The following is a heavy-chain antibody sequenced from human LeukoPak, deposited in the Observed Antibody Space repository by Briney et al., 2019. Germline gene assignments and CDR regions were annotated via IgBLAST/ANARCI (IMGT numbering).Heavy chain of an antibody. Sequence: PSGTLSLTCAVSGGSISSSNWWSWVRQPPGKGLEWIGEIYHSGSTNYNPSLKSRVTISIGTSKNQFSLRPTSVTAADTAVYFCATLVSTRYYFDYWGQGTLVTVSS. CDR3: ATLVSTRYYFDY. CDR1: GGSISSSNW. V-gene: IGHV4-4*02. J-gene: IGHJ4*02. CDR2: IYHSGST. D-gene: IGHD5/OR15-5a*01.